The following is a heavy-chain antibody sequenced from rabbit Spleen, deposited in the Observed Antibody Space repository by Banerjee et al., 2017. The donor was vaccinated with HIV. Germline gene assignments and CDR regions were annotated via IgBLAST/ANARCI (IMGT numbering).Heavy chain of an antibody. CDR3: ARDGDDDMGDFDL. CDR2: IGIAGGSP. J-gene: IGHJ4*01. Sequence: QEQLEESGGGLVKPEGSLTLTCKASGVSFSDKDVMCWVRQAPGKGLEWIACIGIAGGSPGYASWAKGRFTISKTSSTTVTLQMTSLTGADTATYFCARDGDDDMGDFDLWGQGTLVTVS. CDR1: GVSFSDKDV. V-gene: IGHV1S45*01. D-gene: IGHD2-1*01.